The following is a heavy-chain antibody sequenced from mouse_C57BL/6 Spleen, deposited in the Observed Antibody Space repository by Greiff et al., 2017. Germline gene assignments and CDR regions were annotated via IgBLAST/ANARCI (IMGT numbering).Heavy chain of an antibody. V-gene: IGHV1-26*01. J-gene: IGHJ2*01. CDR1: GYTFTDYY. Sequence: VQLQQSGPELVKPGASVKISCKASGYTFTDYYMNWVKQSHGKSLEWIGDINPNNGGTSYNQKFKGKATLTVDKSSSTAYMELRSLTSEDSAVYYCARLDYDGFDYWGQGTTLTVSS. CDR2: INPNNGGT. D-gene: IGHD2-4*01. CDR3: ARLDYDGFDY.